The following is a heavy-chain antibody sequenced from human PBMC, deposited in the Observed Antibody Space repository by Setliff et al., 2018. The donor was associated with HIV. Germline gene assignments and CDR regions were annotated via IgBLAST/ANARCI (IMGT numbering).Heavy chain of an antibody. D-gene: IGHD6-13*01. V-gene: IGHV2-26*01. CDR2: IFSNDEK. Sequence: SGPTLVNPTETLTLTCTVSGFSLSNARMGVSWIRQPPGKALEWLAHIFSNDEKSYSTSLQSRLTISKDTSKSQVVLTITNMDPVDTATYYCARTEGISPSYWYFDLWGRGTLVTV. CDR1: GFSLSNARMG. CDR3: ARTEGISPSYWYFDL. J-gene: IGHJ2*01.